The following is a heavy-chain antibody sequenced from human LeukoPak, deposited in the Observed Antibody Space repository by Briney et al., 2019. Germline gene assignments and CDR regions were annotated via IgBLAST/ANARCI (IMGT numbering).Heavy chain of an antibody. J-gene: IGHJ5*02. Sequence: SETLSLTCTVSGGSISSYYWSWIRQPPGKGLEWIGYIYYSGSTNYNPSLKSRVTISVDTSKNQFSLKLSSVTAADTAVYYCARDMPVIAVAGTSWFDPWGQGTLVTVSS. D-gene: IGHD6-19*01. CDR2: IYYSGST. CDR3: ARDMPVIAVAGTSWFDP. CDR1: GGSISSYY. V-gene: IGHV4-59*01.